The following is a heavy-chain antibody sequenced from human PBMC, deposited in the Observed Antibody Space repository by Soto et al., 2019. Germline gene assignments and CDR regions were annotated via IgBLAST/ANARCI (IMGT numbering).Heavy chain of an antibody. CDR1: GFTFENYA. CDR3: AKDSWAIFGVPAGEYYAMDV. J-gene: IGHJ6*02. D-gene: IGHD3-3*01. Sequence: GGSLRLSCVASGFTFENYAMSWVRQSPGKGLEWVSAISGSGGTTYYSDSVKGRFTISRDNSKNTVYLQMNDLRVEDAAEYFCAKDSWAIFGVPAGEYYAMDVWGQGTTVTVSS. V-gene: IGHV3-23*01. CDR2: ISGSGGTT.